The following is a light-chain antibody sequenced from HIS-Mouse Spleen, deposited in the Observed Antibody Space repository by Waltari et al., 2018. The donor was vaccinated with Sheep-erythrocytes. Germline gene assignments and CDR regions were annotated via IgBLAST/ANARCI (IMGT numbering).Light chain of an antibody. J-gene: IGLJ2*01. CDR3: QAWDSSTAVV. Sequence: SYELTQPPSVSVSPGQTASITCSGDKLGDKYACWYQQKPGQSPVLVIYQDSKRPSGNPERFSGANSGNTAALTMSGTQGMDEAEYYCQAWDSSTAVVFGGGTKLTVL. CDR2: QDS. CDR1: KLGDKY. V-gene: IGLV3-1*01.